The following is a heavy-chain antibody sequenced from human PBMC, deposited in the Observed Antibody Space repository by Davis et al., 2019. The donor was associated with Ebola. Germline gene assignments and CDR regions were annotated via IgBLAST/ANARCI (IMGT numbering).Heavy chain of an antibody. J-gene: IGHJ5*02. CDR2: ISGRGFIS. V-gene: IGHV3-23*01. CDR1: GYTFSSHA. D-gene: IGHD3-16*01. CDR3: AKDKGFWVPPDWFGP. Sequence: GESLKISCAASGYTFSSHAMSWVRQAPGKGLEWVSGISGRGFISYYADSVKGRFNISRDNSKNTLSLQMNSVRGEDSAVYYCAKDKGFWVPPDWFGPWGQGVQVTVSS.